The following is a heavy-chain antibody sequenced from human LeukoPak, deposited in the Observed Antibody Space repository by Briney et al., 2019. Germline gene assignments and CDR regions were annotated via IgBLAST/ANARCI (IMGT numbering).Heavy chain of an antibody. V-gene: IGHV4-34*01. CDR2: INHSGST. CDR1: GVSFSGYY. D-gene: IGHD2-15*01. Sequence: SETLSLTCAVYGVSFSGYYWSWIRQPPGKGLEWIGEINHSGSTNYNPSLKSRVTISVDTSKNQFSLKLSSVTAADTAVYYCARGRRLLPVFDYWGQGTLVTVSS. CDR3: ARGRRLLPVFDY. J-gene: IGHJ4*02.